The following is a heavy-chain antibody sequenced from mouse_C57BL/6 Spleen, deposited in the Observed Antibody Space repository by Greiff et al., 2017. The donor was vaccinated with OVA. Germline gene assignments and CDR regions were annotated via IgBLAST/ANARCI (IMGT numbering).Heavy chain of an antibody. J-gene: IGHJ4*01. CDR3: ARSDDGYYPYYAMDY. Sequence: QVQLQQSGTELVKPGASVKLSCKASGYTFTSYWMHWVKQRPGQGLEWIGNINPSNGGTNYNEKFKSKATLTVDKSSSTAYMQLSSLTSEDSAVYYCARSDDGYYPYYAMDYWGQGTSVTVSS. CDR1: GYTFTSYW. V-gene: IGHV1-53*01. CDR2: INPSNGGT. D-gene: IGHD2-3*01.